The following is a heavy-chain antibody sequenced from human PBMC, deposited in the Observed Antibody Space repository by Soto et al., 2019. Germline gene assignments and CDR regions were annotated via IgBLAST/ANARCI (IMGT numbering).Heavy chain of an antibody. CDR3: ARQSSGIWRLDYYYMDV. J-gene: IGHJ6*03. V-gene: IGHV5-51*01. CDR2: IYPGDSDT. Sequence: GQAQKVSSIGSEYSDIGYWFDGVLHMPTKGLEWMGIIYPGDSDTRYSPSFQGQVTISADKSISTAYLQWSSLKASDTAMYYCARQSSGIWRLDYYYMDVRGKGTTVTVSS. CDR1: EYSDIGYW. D-gene: IGHD3-10*01.